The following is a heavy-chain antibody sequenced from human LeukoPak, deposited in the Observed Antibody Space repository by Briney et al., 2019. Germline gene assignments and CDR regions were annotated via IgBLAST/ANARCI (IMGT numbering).Heavy chain of an antibody. V-gene: IGHV4-34*01. D-gene: IGHD3-10*01. CDR3: ARRFYYGSGESKFYYYYYYGMDV. Sequence: SETPSLTCAVYGGSFSGYYWSWIRQPPGNGLEWIGEINHSGSTNYNPSLKSRVTISVDTSKNQFSLKLSSVTAADTAVYYCARRFYYGSGESKFYYYYYYGMDVWGQGTTVTVSS. CDR1: GGSFSGYY. J-gene: IGHJ6*02. CDR2: INHSGST.